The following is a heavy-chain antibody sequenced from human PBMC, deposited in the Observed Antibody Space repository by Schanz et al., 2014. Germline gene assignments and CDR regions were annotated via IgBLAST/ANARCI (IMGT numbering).Heavy chain of an antibody. D-gene: IGHD5-18*01. CDR2: VCYDGSKK. J-gene: IGHJ3*02. CDR1: GFTFSNFA. V-gene: IGHV3-30*04. CDR3: AREEGYGYGPGAFDI. Sequence: QVQLVESGGGVVQPGRSLRLSCAASGFTFSNFAIHWVRQAPGKGLEWVAVVCYDGSKKYYADSVKGRFTISRDNSKNTLSLQMNSLRAEDTAVYYCAREEGYGYGPGAFDIWGQGTMVTVSS.